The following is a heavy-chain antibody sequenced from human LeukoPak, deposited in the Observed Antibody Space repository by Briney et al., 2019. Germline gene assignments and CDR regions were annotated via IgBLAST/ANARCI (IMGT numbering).Heavy chain of an antibody. CDR3: VRGRTKRSSGKGNWFDP. CDR2: MNPNSGNT. V-gene: IGHV1-8*01. CDR1: GYTLTSYD. D-gene: IGHD6-25*01. Sequence: ASVKVSCKASGYTLTSYDINWVRQATGQGLEWMGWMNPNSGNTGYAQKFQGRVTMTRNTSISTAYMELSSLRSEDTAVYYCVRGRTKRSSGKGNWFDPWGQGTLVTVSS. J-gene: IGHJ5*02.